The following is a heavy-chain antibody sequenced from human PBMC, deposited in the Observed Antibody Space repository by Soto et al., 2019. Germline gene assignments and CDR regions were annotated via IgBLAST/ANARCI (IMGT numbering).Heavy chain of an antibody. V-gene: IGHV4-39*01. CDR2: VYYRGRS. D-gene: IGHD2-8*01. J-gene: IGHJ4*02. CDR3: VSQRTSVLTQAYFDY. CDR1: GGSVSNSNYY. Sequence: XETLSLTCTVAGGSVSNSNYYWGWIRQSPGKGLEWIGSVYYRGRSYSKSSVKSRVTISVDTSKNQFSLNLNSVTASDTAVYFCVSQRTSVLTQAYFDYWGPGALVTVSS.